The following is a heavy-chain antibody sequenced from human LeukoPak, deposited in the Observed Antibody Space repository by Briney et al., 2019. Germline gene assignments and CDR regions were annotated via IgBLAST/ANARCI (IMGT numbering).Heavy chain of an antibody. Sequence: ASVKVSCKASGYTFTSYGISWVRQAPGQGLEWMGWISAYNGNTNCAQKLQGRVTMTTDTSTSTAYMELRSLRSDDTAVYYCARALPHRRLMDTTMEQHWFDPWGQGTLVTVSS. D-gene: IGHD5-18*01. CDR2: ISAYNGNT. CDR1: GYTFTSYG. V-gene: IGHV1-18*01. CDR3: ARALPHRRLMDTTMEQHWFDP. J-gene: IGHJ5*02.